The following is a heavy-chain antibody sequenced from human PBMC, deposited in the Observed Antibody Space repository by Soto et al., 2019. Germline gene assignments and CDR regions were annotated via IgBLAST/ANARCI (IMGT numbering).Heavy chain of an antibody. Sequence: PSATLSLTCTVSCGSVGSSNYHWTWIRQPPGKGPEWIGSGTTYYNPSLRSRVTISVDTSKNQFSLKLSSVTAADTAVYYCATYGGDTGRFDYWGQGTTVTISS. J-gene: IGHJ4*02. D-gene: IGHD4-17*01. CDR3: ATYGGDTGRFDY. V-gene: IGHV4-39*01. CDR2: SGTT. CDR1: CGSVGSSNYH.